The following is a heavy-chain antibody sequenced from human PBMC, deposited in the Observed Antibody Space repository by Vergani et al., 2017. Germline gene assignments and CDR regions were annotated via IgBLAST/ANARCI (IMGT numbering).Heavy chain of an antibody. V-gene: IGHV3-15*01. Sequence: VQVVESGGGLIKPGGALRLSCVVSGITFKNAWINWVRQAPGKGRGWIGRIRSKNDGGTADYAALLKGRFTISLDDSKDSAFLXVNNLKTEDTAVYFCYTYYHDYWGQGTLVTVSS. D-gene: IGHD2-2*02. J-gene: IGHJ4*02. CDR2: IRSKNDGGTA. CDR1: GITFKNAW. CDR3: YTYYHDY.